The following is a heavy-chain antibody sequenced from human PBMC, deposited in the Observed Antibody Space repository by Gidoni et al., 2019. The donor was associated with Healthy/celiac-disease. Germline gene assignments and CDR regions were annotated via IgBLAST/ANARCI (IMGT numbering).Heavy chain of an antibody. CDR3: AKDIGMHMRLKVPNYYYYGMDV. D-gene: IGHD2-2*01. V-gene: IGHV3-30*18. CDR1: GFSLSSYG. CDR2: ISYDGSNK. Sequence: QVQLVESGGGVVQPGRSLRLSCAASGFSLSSYGRHWVRQAPGKGLEWVAVISYDGSNKYYADSVKGRFTISRDNSKNTLYLQMNSLRAEDTAVYYCAKDIGMHMRLKVPNYYYYGMDVWGQGTTVTVSS. J-gene: IGHJ6*02.